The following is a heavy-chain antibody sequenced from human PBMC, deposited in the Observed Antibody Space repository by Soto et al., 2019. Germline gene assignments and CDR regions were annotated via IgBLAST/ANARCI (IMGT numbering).Heavy chain of an antibody. CDR3: VRDGTKTLRDWFDP. CDR1: GASISGYY. Sequence: SATLSLTCTVSGASISGYYWSWIRKSAGKGLEWIGRIYATGTTDYNPSLKSRVMMSVDTSKKQFSLKLRSVTAADTAVYYCVRDGTKTLRDWFDPWGQGISVTVSS. V-gene: IGHV4-4*07. D-gene: IGHD1-1*01. J-gene: IGHJ5*02. CDR2: IYATGTT.